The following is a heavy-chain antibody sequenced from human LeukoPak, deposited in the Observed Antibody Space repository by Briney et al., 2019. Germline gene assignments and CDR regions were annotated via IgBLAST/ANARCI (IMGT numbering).Heavy chain of an antibody. D-gene: IGHD6-19*01. Sequence: WGSLRLACAASGFTLSSSAISWVRQAPGNGLEGVSGIIGIGGSTYYADSVKGRFIIFRDNSKHTLYLQMNSLRAENTAVYYCAKGPSSGWFFGYFDYWGQGTLVTVSS. CDR3: AKGPSSGWFFGYFDY. V-gene: IGHV3-23*01. J-gene: IGHJ4*02. CDR2: IIGIGGST. CDR1: GFTLSSSA.